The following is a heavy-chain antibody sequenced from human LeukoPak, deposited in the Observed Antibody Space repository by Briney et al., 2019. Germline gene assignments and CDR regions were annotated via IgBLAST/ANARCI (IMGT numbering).Heavy chain of an antibody. J-gene: IGHJ4*02. D-gene: IGHD6-19*01. V-gene: IGHV1-8*01. Sequence: ASVKVSCKASGYTFTSCDINWVRQATGQGLEWMGWMNPNSGNTGYGQRFQGRITMTRDISIGTAYMELSNLTSEDTPIYYCTRGSSGRRDNWGQGTLVTVSA. CDR2: MNPNSGNT. CDR3: TRGSSGRRDN. CDR1: GYTFTSCD.